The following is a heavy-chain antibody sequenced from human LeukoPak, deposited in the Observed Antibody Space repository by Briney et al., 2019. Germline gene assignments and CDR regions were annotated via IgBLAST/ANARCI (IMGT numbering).Heavy chain of an antibody. D-gene: IGHD1-14*01. CDR1: GFTFSSYA. J-gene: IGHJ6*03. CDR3: AKREPTRDYYYYYVDV. CDR2: ISGSGGST. V-gene: IGHV3-23*01. Sequence: GGSLRLSCAASGFTFSSYAMSWVRQAPGKGLEWVSAISGSGGSTYYADSVKGRFTISRDNSKNTLYLQMNSLRAEDTAVYYCAKREPTRDYYYYYVDVWGKGTTVTVSS.